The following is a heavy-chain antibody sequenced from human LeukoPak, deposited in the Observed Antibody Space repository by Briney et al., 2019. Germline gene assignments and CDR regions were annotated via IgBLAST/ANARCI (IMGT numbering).Heavy chain of an antibody. J-gene: IGHJ4*02. CDR3: ATDRGYCSTATCYTRGNYFDY. CDR2: IKQDGSEN. V-gene: IGHV3-7*03. CDR1: GFTFSGYW. D-gene: IGHD2-2*02. Sequence: GGSLRLSCAASGFTFSGYWMSWVRQAPGKGLEWVANIKQDGSENYYVDSVKGRFTISRDNAKNSLYLQMHSLRGEDTAVYYCATDRGYCSTATCYTRGNYFDYWGQGTLVTVSS.